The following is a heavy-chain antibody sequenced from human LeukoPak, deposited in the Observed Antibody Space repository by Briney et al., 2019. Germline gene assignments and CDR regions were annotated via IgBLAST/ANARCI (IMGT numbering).Heavy chain of an antibody. J-gene: IGHJ4*02. Sequence: GASVKVSCKASGYTFTGYYMHWVRQAPGQGLEWVGWISAYSGHTNYAQRVQGRLTMTTDRSTSTAYMELRGLRSDDTAVYYCVREGEAATTGDYWGQGTLVTVSS. CDR3: VREGEAATTGDY. CDR1: GYTFTGYY. V-gene: IGHV1-18*04. D-gene: IGHD1-14*01. CDR2: ISAYSGHT.